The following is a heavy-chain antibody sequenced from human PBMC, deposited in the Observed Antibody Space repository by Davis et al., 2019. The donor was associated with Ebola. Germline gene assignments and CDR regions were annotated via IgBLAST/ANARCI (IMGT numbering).Heavy chain of an antibody. J-gene: IGHJ6*02. D-gene: IGHD3-3*01. CDR3: ARDWSRLEWLLWGYYGMDV. V-gene: IGHV4-34*01. CDR2: INHSGST. Sequence: MPSETLSLTCAVYGGSFSGYYWSWIRQPPGKGLEWIGEINHSGSTNYNPSLKSRVTISVDTSKNQFSLKLSSVTAADTAVYYCARDWSRLEWLLWGYYGMDVWGQGTTVTVSS. CDR1: GGSFSGYY.